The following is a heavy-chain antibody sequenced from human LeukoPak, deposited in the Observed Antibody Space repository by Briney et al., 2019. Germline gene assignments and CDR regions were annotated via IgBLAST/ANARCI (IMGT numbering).Heavy chain of an antibody. D-gene: IGHD3-22*01. CDR1: GGSISSYY. J-gene: IGHJ4*02. CDR2: IYYSGST. Sequence: SETLSLTCAVSGGSISSYYWSWIRQPPGKGLEWIGYIYYSGSTNYNPSLKSRVTISVDTSKNQFSLKLSSVTAADTAVYYCARDRGYYDSSGYYDYWGQGTLVTVSS. V-gene: IGHV4-59*01. CDR3: ARDRGYYDSSGYYDY.